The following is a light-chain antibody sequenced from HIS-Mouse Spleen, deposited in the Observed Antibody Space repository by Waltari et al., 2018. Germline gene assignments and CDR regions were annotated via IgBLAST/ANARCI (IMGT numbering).Light chain of an antibody. CDR1: AFPTKY. CDR3: YSTDSSGNHRV. V-gene: IGLV3-10*01. J-gene: IGLJ2*01. Sequence: SYELTQPPSVPVSPGQTARLTCSGDAFPTKYAYLYQQKSGQAPVLVIYEDSKRPSGIPERFSCSSSGTMATLTISGAQVEDEADYYCYSTDSSGNHRVFGGGTKLTVL. CDR2: EDS.